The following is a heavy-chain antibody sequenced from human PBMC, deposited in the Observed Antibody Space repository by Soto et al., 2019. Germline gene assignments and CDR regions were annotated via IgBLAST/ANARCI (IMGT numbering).Heavy chain of an antibody. J-gene: IGHJ6*02. V-gene: IGHV1-69*13. Sequence: ASVKVSCKASGGTFSSYAISWVRQAPGQGLEWMGGIIPIFGTANYAQKFQGRVTITADESTSTAYMELSSLRSEDTAVYYCASPYYDFWSGYQPPGYYYYGMDVWGQGTMVTVSS. CDR1: GGTFSSYA. D-gene: IGHD3-3*01. CDR3: ASPYYDFWSGYQPPGYYYYGMDV. CDR2: IIPIFGTA.